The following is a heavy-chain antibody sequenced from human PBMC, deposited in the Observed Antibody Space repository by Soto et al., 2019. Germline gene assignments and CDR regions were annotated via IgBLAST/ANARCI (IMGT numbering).Heavy chain of an antibody. V-gene: IGHV4-34*01. Sequence: SETLSLTCAVYGGSFSGYYWSWIRQPPGKGLEWIGEINHSGSTNYNPSLKSRVTISVDTSKNQFSLKLSSVTAADTAVYYCARSYPRLPVDYWGQGTLVTVSS. J-gene: IGHJ4*02. D-gene: IGHD3-10*01. CDR2: INHSGST. CDR3: ARSYPRLPVDY. CDR1: GGSFSGYY.